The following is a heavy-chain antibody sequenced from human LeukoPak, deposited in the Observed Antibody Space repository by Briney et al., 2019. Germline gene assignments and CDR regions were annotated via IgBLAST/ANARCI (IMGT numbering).Heavy chain of an antibody. Sequence: GGSLRLSCAASGFTFANYWMSWVRQAPGKGLEWVANIKQDGSEKRYVDYVKGRFTVSRENAKNSLSLEISSLRAEDTAVYYRARDGRDGQNDFWGQGTLVTVSS. CDR1: GFTFANYW. CDR3: ARDGRDGQNDF. V-gene: IGHV3-7*01. J-gene: IGHJ4*02. D-gene: IGHD5-24*01. CDR2: IKQDGSEK.